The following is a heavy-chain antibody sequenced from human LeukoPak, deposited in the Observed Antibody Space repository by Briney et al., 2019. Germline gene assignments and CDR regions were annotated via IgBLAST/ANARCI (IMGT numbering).Heavy chain of an antibody. J-gene: IGHJ4*02. D-gene: IGHD1-26*01. CDR1: GYTFTGYY. V-gene: IGHV1-2*02. Sequence: GASEKVSCKASGYTFTGYYMHWVRQAPGQGLEWMGWINPNSGGTNYAQKFQGRVTMTRDTSISTAYMELSRLRSDVTAVYYCARGRGIVGATRLYYFDYWGQGTLVTVSS. CDR2: INPNSGGT. CDR3: ARGRGIVGATRLYYFDY.